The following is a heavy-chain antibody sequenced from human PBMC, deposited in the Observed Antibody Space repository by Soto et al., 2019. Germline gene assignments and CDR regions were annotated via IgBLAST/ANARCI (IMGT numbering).Heavy chain of an antibody. Sequence: GGSLRLSCAASGFTFSSYGMHWVRQAPGKGLEWVAVIWYDGSNKYYADSVKGRFTISRDNSKNTLYLQMNSLRAEDTAVYYCARDLVGTGPRGRYGMDVWGQGTTVTVSS. CDR3: ARDLVGTGPRGRYGMDV. CDR1: GFTFSSYG. D-gene: IGHD2-21*01. V-gene: IGHV3-33*01. CDR2: IWYDGSNK. J-gene: IGHJ6*02.